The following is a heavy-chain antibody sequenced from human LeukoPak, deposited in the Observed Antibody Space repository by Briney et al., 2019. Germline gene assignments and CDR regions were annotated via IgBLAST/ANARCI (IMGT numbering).Heavy chain of an antibody. CDR1: GYSISSGYY. V-gene: IGHV4-38-2*02. J-gene: IGHJ5*02. CDR3: ARARYYYGSGPGWFDP. D-gene: IGHD3-10*01. Sequence: SETLSLTCTVSGYSISSGYYWGWIRQPPGKGLEWIGSIYHSGSTYYNPSLKSRVTISVDTSKNQFSLRLSSVTAADTAVYYCARARYYYGSGPGWFDPWGQGTLVTVSS. CDR2: IYHSGST.